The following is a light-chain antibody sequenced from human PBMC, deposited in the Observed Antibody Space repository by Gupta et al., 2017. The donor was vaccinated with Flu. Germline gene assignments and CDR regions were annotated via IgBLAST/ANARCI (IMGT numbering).Light chain of an antibody. J-gene: IGKJ4*01. CDR2: GAS. V-gene: IGKV3-20*01. Sequence: EIVLTQSPGTLSLSPGERATLSCRASRSVSSNYLAWYQQKPGQAPRLLIYGASNRATGVPDRFSGGGSGTDFTLTISRLEPEDFAVYYCQQYVTSPFTFGGGTKVEIK. CDR1: RSVSSNY. CDR3: QQYVTSPFT.